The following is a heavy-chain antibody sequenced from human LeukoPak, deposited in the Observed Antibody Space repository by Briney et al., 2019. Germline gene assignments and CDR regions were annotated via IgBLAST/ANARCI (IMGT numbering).Heavy chain of an antibody. V-gene: IGHV3-23*01. J-gene: IGHJ4*02. Sequence: PGGSLRLSCAVSGFTLTNHGVSWVRQAPGKGLEWVTIITGTGGRYYGDSVKGRFILSRDNSKNTVYMQMSSLRAEDTATYYCAKDYCRDGNCPSPFLDSWGQGTLVTVSS. CDR1: GFTLTNHG. D-gene: IGHD2-15*01. CDR3: AKDYCRDGNCPSPFLDS. CDR2: ITGTGGR.